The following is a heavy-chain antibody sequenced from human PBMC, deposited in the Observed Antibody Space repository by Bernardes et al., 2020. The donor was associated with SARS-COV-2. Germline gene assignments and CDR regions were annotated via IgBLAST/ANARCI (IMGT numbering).Heavy chain of an antibody. D-gene: IGHD6-13*01. J-gene: IGHJ5*02. Sequence: SVKVPCKASRGTFSSYAISWVRQAPGQGLEWMGGIIPIFGTANYAQKFQGRVTITADESTSTAYMELSSLRSEDTAVYYCAAFGEDQQLVRVGWFDPWGQGTLVTVSS. CDR1: RGTFSSYA. V-gene: IGHV1-69*13. CDR3: AAFGEDQQLVRVGWFDP. CDR2: IIPIFGTA.